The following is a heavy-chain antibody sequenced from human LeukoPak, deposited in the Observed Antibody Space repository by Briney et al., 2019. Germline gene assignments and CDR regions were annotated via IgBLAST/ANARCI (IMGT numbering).Heavy chain of an antibody. D-gene: IGHD3-10*01. V-gene: IGHV3-7*01. J-gene: IGHJ4*02. CDR1: GFTFSDYY. Sequence: PGGSLRLSCAASGFTFSDYYMSWIRQAPGKGLEWLANIKNDGSEKYYVDSVKGRFTISRDNAKNSLYLQMNSLRAEDTAVYYCAKTYYYGSGSYWGQGTLVTVSS. CDR3: AKTYYYGSGSY. CDR2: IKNDGSEK.